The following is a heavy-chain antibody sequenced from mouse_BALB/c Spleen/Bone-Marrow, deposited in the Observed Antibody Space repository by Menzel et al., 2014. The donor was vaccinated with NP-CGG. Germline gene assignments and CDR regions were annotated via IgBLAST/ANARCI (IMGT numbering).Heavy chain of an antibody. J-gene: IGHJ4*01. D-gene: IGHD2-12*01. CDR3: TRSRRAMDY. Sequence: QVQLQQSGAELVKPGASVKLSCKASGYTFSNDYTYWVKQRPGQGLEWIGEINPSNGGTNFNEKFKSKATLTVDKSSSTAYMQLSSLTSEDSAVYYCTRSRRAMDYWGQGTSVTVSS. CDR2: INPSNGGT. V-gene: IGHV1S81*02. CDR1: GYTFSNDY.